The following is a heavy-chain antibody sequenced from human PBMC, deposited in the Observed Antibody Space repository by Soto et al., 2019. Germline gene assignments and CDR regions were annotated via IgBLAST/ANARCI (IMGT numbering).Heavy chain of an antibody. CDR1: GFTFDDYA. Sequence: EVQLVESGGGLVQPGRSLRLSCAASGFTFDDYAMHWVRQAPGKGLEWVSGISWNSGSIGYADSVKGRFTISRDNAKNSLYLQMNSLRAEDTALYYCAKDMRPRIAVAGSFDYWVQGTLVTVSS. CDR2: ISWNSGSI. J-gene: IGHJ4*02. CDR3: AKDMRPRIAVAGSFDY. V-gene: IGHV3-9*01. D-gene: IGHD6-19*01.